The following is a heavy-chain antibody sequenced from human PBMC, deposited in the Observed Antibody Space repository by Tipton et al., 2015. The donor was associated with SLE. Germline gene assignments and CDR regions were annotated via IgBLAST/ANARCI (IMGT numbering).Heavy chain of an antibody. CDR3: AGIHMSGLHGWLVFDL. J-gene: IGHJ2*01. Sequence: LRLSCTVSGDSMRTYYWSWLRQAPGKGLEWIGYIHPSGSTKYNPSLESRVTFSVDTSKNQFSLRLNSVTAADTAIYYCAGIHMSGLHGWLVFDLWGPGILVTVSS. CDR1: GDSMRTYY. D-gene: IGHD5-12*01. V-gene: IGHV4-59*01. CDR2: IHPSGST.